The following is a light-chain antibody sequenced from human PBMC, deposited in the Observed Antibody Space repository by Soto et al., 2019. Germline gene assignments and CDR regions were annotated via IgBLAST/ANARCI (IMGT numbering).Light chain of an antibody. CDR1: SSNIGTDYD. J-gene: IGLJ1*01. Sequence: QAVVTQPPSVSGAPGQRVTISCTGSSSNIGTDYDVHWYQQLPGTAPKLLIYGNSNRPSGVPDRFSGSKSGTSASLAITGLQAEDEADYYCQSYDSSLSGGVFGTGTKLTVL. CDR3: QSYDSSLSGGV. CDR2: GNS. V-gene: IGLV1-40*01.